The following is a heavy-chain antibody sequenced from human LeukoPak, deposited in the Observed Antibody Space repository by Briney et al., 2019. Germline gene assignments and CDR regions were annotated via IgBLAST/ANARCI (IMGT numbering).Heavy chain of an antibody. Sequence: SQTLSLTCAISGDSVSSNSVTWNWIRQSPSRGLEWLGRTYYRSTWCNDYAVSVRGRITVNPDTSKNQFSLHLNSVTPEDTAVYYCARRLTQFDCFDPWGQGILVTVSS. J-gene: IGHJ5*02. V-gene: IGHV6-1*01. D-gene: IGHD2-21*02. CDR1: GDSVSSNSVT. CDR2: TYYRSTWCN. CDR3: ARRLTQFDCFDP.